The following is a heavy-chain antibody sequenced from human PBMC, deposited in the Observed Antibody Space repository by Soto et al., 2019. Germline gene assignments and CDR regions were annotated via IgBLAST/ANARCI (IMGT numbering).Heavy chain of an antibody. CDR3: ASSRITMVPYGMDV. D-gene: IGHD3-10*01. V-gene: IGHV1-18*04. CDR1: GYTFTSYY. J-gene: IGHJ6*02. Sequence: ASVKVSCKASGYTFTSYYMHWVRQAPGQGLEWMGWISAYNGNTNYAQKLQGRVIMTTDTSTSTAYMELSSLRSEDTAVYYCASSRITMVPYGMDVWGQGTTVTVSS. CDR2: ISAYNGNT.